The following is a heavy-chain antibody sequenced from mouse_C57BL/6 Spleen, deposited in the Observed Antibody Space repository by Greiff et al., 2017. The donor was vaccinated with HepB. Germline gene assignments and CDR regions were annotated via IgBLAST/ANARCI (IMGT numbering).Heavy chain of an antibody. Sequence: QVQLQQSGAELVRPGASVTLSCKASGYTFTDYEMHWVKQTPVHGLEWIGAIDPETGGTAYNQKFKGKAILTADKSSSTAYMELRSLTSEDSAVYYCTRSRYYGSSPYYAMDYWGQGTSVTVSS. CDR3: TRSRYYGSSPYYAMDY. CDR2: IDPETGGT. CDR1: GYTFTDYE. V-gene: IGHV1-15*01. J-gene: IGHJ4*01. D-gene: IGHD1-1*01.